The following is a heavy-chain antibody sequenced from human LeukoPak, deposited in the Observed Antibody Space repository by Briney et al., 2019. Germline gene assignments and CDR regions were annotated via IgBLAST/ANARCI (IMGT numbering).Heavy chain of an antibody. CDR1: GFIFSSYA. CDR2: ISYDGSNK. CDR3: ARDSSSLYYFDY. Sequence: GGSLRLSCAASGFIFSSYAMHWARQAPGKGLEWVAVISYDGSNKYYADSVKGRFTISRDNSKNTLYLQMNSLRAEDTAVYYCARDSSSLYYFDYWGQGTLVTVSS. J-gene: IGHJ4*02. V-gene: IGHV3-30-3*01. D-gene: IGHD6-13*01.